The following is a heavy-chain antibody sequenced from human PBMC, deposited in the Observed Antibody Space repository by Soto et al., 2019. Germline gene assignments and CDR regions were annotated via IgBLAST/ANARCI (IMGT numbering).Heavy chain of an antibody. CDR2: INPSGGST. Sequence: QVQLVQSGAEVKKPGASVKVSCKASGYTFTSYYMHWVRQAPGQGLEWMGIINPSGGSTSYAQKFRGRVTRTRDTPTSTVYMGRSSLRSEDTAVYYCARARGVATIDYYYYGMDVWGQGTTVTVSS. CDR1: GYTFTSYY. J-gene: IGHJ6*02. V-gene: IGHV1-46*01. D-gene: IGHD5-12*01. CDR3: ARARGVATIDYYYYGMDV.